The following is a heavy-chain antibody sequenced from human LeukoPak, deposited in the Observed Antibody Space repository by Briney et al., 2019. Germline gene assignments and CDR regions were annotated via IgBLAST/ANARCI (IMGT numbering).Heavy chain of an antibody. D-gene: IGHD3-3*01. CDR3: ATGGTIFGVVIPYYYYYYGMDV. CDR1: GYTFTSYD. V-gene: IGHV1-8*01. Sequence: GASGKVCCKASGYTFTSYDINRERQATGPGLEWMGWMNPNSGNTGYAHKFQGRVTMTRNTSISTAYMELSRLRSEDTAVYYCATGGTIFGVVIPYYYYYYGMDVWGQGPTVTVSS. J-gene: IGHJ6*02. CDR2: MNPNSGNT.